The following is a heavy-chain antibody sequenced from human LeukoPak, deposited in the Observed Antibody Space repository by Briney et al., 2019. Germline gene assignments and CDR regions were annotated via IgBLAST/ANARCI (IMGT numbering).Heavy chain of an antibody. J-gene: IGHJ4*02. V-gene: IGHV4-39*01. CDR1: GGSISSSSYY. CDR2: IYYSGST. CDR3: AMHRHSSSQTDN. D-gene: IGHD6-13*01. Sequence: SETLSLTCTVSGGSISSSSYYWGWIRQPPGKGLEWIGCIYYSGSTYYNPSLRGRLTISVDTSKNQFSLKLSSVTAADTAVYYCAMHRHSSSQTDNWGQGTLVTVSS.